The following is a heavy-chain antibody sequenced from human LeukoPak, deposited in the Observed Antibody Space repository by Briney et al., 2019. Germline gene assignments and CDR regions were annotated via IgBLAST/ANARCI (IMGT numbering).Heavy chain of an antibody. J-gene: IGHJ6*03. CDR2: ISSTSTYI. Sequence: PGGSLRLSCEASGFTFSSYSMNWVRQAPGKGLEWVSSISSTSTYIYYADSVKGRFTVSRDNAKTSLYLQMNTLRAEDTAVYYCARGMATIDGYYYYMDVWGKGTTVTVSS. CDR1: GFTFSSYS. D-gene: IGHD5-24*01. CDR3: ARGMATIDGYYYYMDV. V-gene: IGHV3-21*01.